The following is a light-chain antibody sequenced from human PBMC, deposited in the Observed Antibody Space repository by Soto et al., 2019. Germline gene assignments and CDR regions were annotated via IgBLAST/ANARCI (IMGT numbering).Light chain of an antibody. Sequence: EIVLTQSPGTLSLSPGEGATLSCRASQSVSSSYIAWYQQRPGQTPSLLIYGASTRATGIPDRFSGSGSGTHFTLTISRLEPGDFAVYYCQHFGGTTFTFGQGTKVDI. CDR2: GAS. CDR1: QSVSSSY. J-gene: IGKJ1*01. CDR3: QHFGGTTFT. V-gene: IGKV3-20*01.